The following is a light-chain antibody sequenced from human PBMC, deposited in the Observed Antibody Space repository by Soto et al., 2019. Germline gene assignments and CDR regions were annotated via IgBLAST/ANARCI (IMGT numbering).Light chain of an antibody. CDR2: GAS. V-gene: IGKV3-15*01. CDR3: QQYGSSPNT. J-gene: IGKJ2*01. CDR1: QSVSSN. Sequence: EIVMTQSPATLSVSPGERATLSCRASQSVSSNLAWYQPKPGQAPRLLIYGASTRATGIPARFSGSGSGTEFTLTISRLEPEDFAVYYCQQYGSSPNTFGQGTKLEIK.